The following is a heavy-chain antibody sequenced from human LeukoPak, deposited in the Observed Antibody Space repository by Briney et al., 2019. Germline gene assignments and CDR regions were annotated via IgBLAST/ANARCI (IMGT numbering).Heavy chain of an antibody. CDR2: INPSGGST. Sequence: ASVKVSCKASGYTFTSYYMHWVRQAPGQGLEWMGIINPSGGSTSYAQKFQGRVTMARDMSTSTVYMELSSLRSEDTAVYYCARFYGVGGYYFDYWGQGTLVTVSS. CDR1: GYTFTSYY. CDR3: ARFYGVGGYYFDY. V-gene: IGHV1-46*01. J-gene: IGHJ4*02. D-gene: IGHD4-17*01.